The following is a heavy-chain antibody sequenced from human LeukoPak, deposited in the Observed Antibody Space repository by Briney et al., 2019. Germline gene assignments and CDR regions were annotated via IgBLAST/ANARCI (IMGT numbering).Heavy chain of an antibody. J-gene: IGHJ6*03. V-gene: IGHV3-53*01. CDR1: GFTVNSNY. D-gene: IGHD2-8*01. Sequence: GGSLRLSCAASGFTVNSNYMSWVRQAPGKGLEWVSVIYSGGSTYYADSVKGRFTISRDNSKNTVYLQMNSLRAEDTAVYYCAKGLGYCTNGVCYCYYYMDVWGKGTSVTVSS. CDR2: IYSGGST. CDR3: AKGLGYCTNGVCYCYYYMDV.